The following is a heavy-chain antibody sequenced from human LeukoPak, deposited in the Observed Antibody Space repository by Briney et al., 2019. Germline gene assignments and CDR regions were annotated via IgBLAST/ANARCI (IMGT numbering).Heavy chain of an antibody. CDR2: IRYDGSNK. D-gene: IGHD6-13*01. CDR3: ANDGYPAGYRGSWYGQYYFAY. J-gene: IGHJ4*02. CDR1: GFTFSSYG. V-gene: IGHV3-30*02. Sequence: GGSLRLSCAASGFTFSSYGMHWVRQAPGKGLEWVAFIRYDGSNKYYADSVKGRFTISRDNSKNTLYLQMNSLGAEDTAVYYCANDGYPAGYRGSWYGQYYFAYWGQGTLVTVSS.